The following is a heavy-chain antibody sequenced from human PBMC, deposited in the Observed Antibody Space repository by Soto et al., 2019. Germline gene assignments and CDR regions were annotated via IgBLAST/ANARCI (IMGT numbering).Heavy chain of an antibody. Sequence: ASETLSLTCTVSGGSISSYYWSWIRQPPGKGLEWIGYIYYSGSTNYNPSLKSRVTISLDTSKNMVYLQMNSLRAEDTAVYYCAKDLREMATIRPDYWGQGILVTVSS. D-gene: IGHD5-12*01. J-gene: IGHJ4*02. CDR3: AKDLREMATIRPDY. CDR2: IYYSGST. CDR1: GGSISSYY. V-gene: IGHV4-59*01.